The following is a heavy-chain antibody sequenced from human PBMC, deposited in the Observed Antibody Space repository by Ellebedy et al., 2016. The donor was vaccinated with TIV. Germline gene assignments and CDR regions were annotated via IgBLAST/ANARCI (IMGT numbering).Heavy chain of an antibody. CDR3: GRSPVLDH. J-gene: IGHJ4*02. CDR2: IFTGGST. CDR1: GFTVDSNY. Sequence: GGSLRLSCAASGFTVDSNYMSWVRQAPGKGLEWVSVIFTGGSTYYADSVRGRFTVSRDNAQNSLFLQMNSLRAEDTALYFCGRSPVLDHWGQGTLVTVSS. V-gene: IGHV3-66*01.